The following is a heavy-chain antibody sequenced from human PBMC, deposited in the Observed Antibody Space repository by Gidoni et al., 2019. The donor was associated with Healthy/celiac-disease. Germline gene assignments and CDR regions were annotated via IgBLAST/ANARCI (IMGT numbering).Heavy chain of an antibody. CDR3: TNLYDFWSGYPRDAFDI. CDR1: GFTFSGSA. Sequence: VQPGGSLTLSCAASGFTFSGSAMHWVRQASGKGLEWVGRIRSKANSYATAYAASVKGRFTISRDDSKNTAYLQMNSLKTEDTAVYYCTNLYDFWSGYPRDAFDIWGQGTMVTVSS. CDR2: IRSKANSYAT. V-gene: IGHV3-73*01. J-gene: IGHJ3*02. D-gene: IGHD3-3*01.